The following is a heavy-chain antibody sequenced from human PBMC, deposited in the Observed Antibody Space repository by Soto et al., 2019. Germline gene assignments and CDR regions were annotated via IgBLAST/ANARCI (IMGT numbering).Heavy chain of an antibody. CDR2: IYHSGST. D-gene: IGHD5-18*01. Sequence: PSETLFLTCAVSCYSISSGYYWGWIRHPAGKGLEWIGSIYHSGSTYYNPSLKSRVTISVDTPKNQFSLKLSSVTAADTAVYYCAKDSEYSYALWGPGTLVTVSS. V-gene: IGHV4-38-2*02. CDR3: AKDSEYSYAL. CDR1: CYSISSGYY. J-gene: IGHJ4*02.